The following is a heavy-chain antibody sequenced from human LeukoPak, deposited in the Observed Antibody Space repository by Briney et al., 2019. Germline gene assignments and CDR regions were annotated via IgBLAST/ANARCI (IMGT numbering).Heavy chain of an antibody. D-gene: IGHD5-24*01. CDR3: ARDSTRRDGYNYNY. J-gene: IGHJ4*02. CDR2: INPNSGGT. V-gene: IGHV1-2*02. CDR1: GYTFTGYY. Sequence: ASVTVSCKASGYTFTGYYMHWVRQAPGQGLEWMGWINPNSGGTNYAQKFQGRVTMTRDTSISTAYMELSRLRSDDTAVYYCARDSTRRDGYNYNYWGQGTLVTVSS.